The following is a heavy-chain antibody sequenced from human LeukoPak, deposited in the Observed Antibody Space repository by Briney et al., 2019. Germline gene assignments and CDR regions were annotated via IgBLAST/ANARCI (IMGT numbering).Heavy chain of an antibody. Sequence: GGSLRLSCAASGFVFSKSWMSWVRQAPGKGLEWVANMNGDGSVKDYVDSVKGRFTISRDNARQSLYLQTSDLRAEDTAVYYCATYTHWVAGDVWGQGTTVTVSS. D-gene: IGHD3-16*01. V-gene: IGHV3-7*01. CDR3: ATYTHWVAGDV. J-gene: IGHJ6*02. CDR2: MNGDGSVK. CDR1: GFVFSKSW.